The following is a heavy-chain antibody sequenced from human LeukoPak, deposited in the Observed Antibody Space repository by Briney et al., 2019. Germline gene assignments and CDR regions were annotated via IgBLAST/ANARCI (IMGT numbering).Heavy chain of an antibody. V-gene: IGHV4-4*07. CDR2: IYSRGST. Sequence: PSETLSLTCTVSGGSISSYYWSWIRQPAGKGLEWIGRIYSRGSTNYNPSLKSRVTMSVDTSKNQFSLKLSSVTAADTAMYYCARVSGYDWESFYDYWGQGSLVTVSS. J-gene: IGHJ4*02. CDR1: GGSISSYY. CDR3: ARVSGYDWESFYDY. D-gene: IGHD5-12*01.